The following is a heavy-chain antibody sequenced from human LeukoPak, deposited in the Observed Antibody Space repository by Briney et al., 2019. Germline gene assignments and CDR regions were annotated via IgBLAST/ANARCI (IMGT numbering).Heavy chain of an antibody. CDR3: ASGGSYYYFDY. Sequence: PGGSLRLSCAASGFTFSSYAMHWVRQAPGKGLEWVAVISYDGSNKYYADSVKGRFTISRDNSKNTLYLQMNSLRAEDTAVYYCASGGSYYYFDYWGQGTLVTVSS. J-gene: IGHJ4*02. D-gene: IGHD1-26*01. CDR1: GFTFSSYA. CDR2: ISYDGSNK. V-gene: IGHV3-30*04.